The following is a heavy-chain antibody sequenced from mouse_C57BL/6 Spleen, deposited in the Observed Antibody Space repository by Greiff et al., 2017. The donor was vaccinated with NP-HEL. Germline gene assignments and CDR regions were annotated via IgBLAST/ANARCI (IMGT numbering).Heavy chain of an antibody. J-gene: IGHJ2*01. V-gene: IGHV1-19*01. D-gene: IGHD2-3*01. CDR1: GYTFTDYY. CDR3: ASDALYYFDY. CDR2: INPYNGGT. Sequence: EVQLQQSGPVLVKPGASVKMSCKASGYTFTDYYMNWVKQSHGKSLEWIGVINPYNGGTSYNQKFKGKATLTVDKSSSTAYMELNSLTSEDSAVYYCASDALYYFDYWGQGTTLTVSS.